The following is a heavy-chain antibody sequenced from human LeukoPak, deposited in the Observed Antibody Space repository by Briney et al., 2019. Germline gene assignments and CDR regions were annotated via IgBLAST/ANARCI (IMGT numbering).Heavy chain of an antibody. CDR3: ARAGYCSGGSCYGMDV. CDR2: MWYDGSNT. J-gene: IGHJ6*02. D-gene: IGHD2-15*01. CDR1: GFTFISYA. Sequence: GGSLRLSCAASGFTFISYAMHWVRQAPGKGLEWVALMWYDGSNTYYADSVKGRFTISSDNSKNTLYPQMNSLRADDTAVYYCARAGYCSGGSCYGMDVWGQGTTVTVSS. V-gene: IGHV3-33*01.